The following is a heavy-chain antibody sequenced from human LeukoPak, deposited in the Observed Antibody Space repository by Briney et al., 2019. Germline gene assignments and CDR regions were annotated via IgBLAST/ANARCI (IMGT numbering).Heavy chain of an antibody. CDR3: ARDRYRSGCMDV. CDR1: GLTVGINY. J-gene: IGHJ6*02. CDR2: MYADGST. D-gene: IGHD6-19*01. Sequence: QSGGSLRLSCAASGLTVGINYMSWVRQAPGKGLEWVSFMYADGSTDYADSVQGRFTISRDNFKNTLYLQMNTLRAEDTAIYYCARDRYRSGCMDVWGQGTTVTVS. V-gene: IGHV3-53*01.